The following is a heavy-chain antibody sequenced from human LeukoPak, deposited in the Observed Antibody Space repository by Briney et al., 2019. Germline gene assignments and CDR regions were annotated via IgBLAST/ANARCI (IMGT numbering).Heavy chain of an antibody. Sequence: PGASLRLSCAASGFIFSNYAMYWVRQAPGKGLEWVSAISGRSDNTYYADTVKGRFTLSRDSSKNTLYLQMNSLRPGDTAVYYCARDPLRLGQFSLPEDWGQGTLVTVSS. CDR2: ISGRSDNT. V-gene: IGHV3-23*01. CDR1: GFIFSNYA. CDR3: ARDPLRLGQFSLPED. D-gene: IGHD3-16*02. J-gene: IGHJ4*02.